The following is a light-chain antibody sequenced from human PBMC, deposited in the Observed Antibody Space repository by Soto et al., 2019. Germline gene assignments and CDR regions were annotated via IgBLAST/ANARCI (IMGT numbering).Light chain of an antibody. CDR2: KAS. Sequence: DIQMTQSPSTLSASVGDRVTITCRASQSISNWLAWYQQKPGKAPKLLIYKASDLERGVPSRFSGSGSGTDFTLTISSLQPDDFATYYCQQYNAYWTFGQGTKVEVK. CDR3: QQYNAYWT. CDR1: QSISNW. J-gene: IGKJ1*01. V-gene: IGKV1-5*03.